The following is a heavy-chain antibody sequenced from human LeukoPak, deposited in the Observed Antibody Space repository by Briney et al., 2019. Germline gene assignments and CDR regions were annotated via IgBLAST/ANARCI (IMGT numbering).Heavy chain of an antibody. Sequence: SETLSLTCTVSGGSINSYYWSWIRQAPGKGLEWIGYIYYSGSTNYNPSLKSRVTISVDTSKKRFSLQLNSVTAADTAVYYCAREVRYGMDIWGQGTTVTVSS. CDR3: AREVRYGMDI. V-gene: IGHV4-59*01. CDR1: GGSINSYY. J-gene: IGHJ6*02. CDR2: IYYSGST.